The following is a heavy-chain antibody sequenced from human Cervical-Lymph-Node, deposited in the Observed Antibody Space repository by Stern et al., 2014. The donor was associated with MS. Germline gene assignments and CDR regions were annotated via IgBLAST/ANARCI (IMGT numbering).Heavy chain of an antibody. V-gene: IGHV1-18*01. Sequence: QVQLGQSGAEVKKPGASVKVSCKASGYTFTNYGINWVRQAPGQGLEWMGWISAYNGHINYAQKFQGRVTMTTDTSTSIAYMELRSLRSDDTAVYYCARRPRHPDDIVSYSDCWGQGTLVTVSS. CDR2: ISAYNGHI. D-gene: IGHD5/OR15-5a*01. CDR1: GYTFTNYG. CDR3: ARRPRHPDDIVSYSDC. J-gene: IGHJ4*02.